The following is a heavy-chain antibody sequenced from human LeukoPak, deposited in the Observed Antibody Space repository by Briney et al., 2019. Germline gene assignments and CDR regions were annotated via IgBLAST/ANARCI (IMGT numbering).Heavy chain of an antibody. CDR3: TRLTIDYGDYMDGFDI. Sequence: GGALRLSRAASGFTYSHSAMHSVRQAACKGVDWIGRIYSRTHDYATAYPESVKGRFTISRDDLKNTAYLQMNSLKAEDTAVYYCTRLTIDYGDYMDGFDIWGQGTMVTVSS. J-gene: IGHJ3*02. CDR1: GFTYSHSA. D-gene: IGHD4-17*01. V-gene: IGHV3-73*01. CDR2: IYSRTHDYAT.